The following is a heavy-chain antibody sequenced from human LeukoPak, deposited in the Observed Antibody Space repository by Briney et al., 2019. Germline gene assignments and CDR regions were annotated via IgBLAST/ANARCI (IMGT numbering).Heavy chain of an antibody. Sequence: PSETLSLTCTVSGGSISSSSDYWGWIRQPPGKGLEWVGNIYYSGSTYYNPSLTSRVTISVDTSKNQFSLKLSSVTAADTAVYYCARHQSGLSRWLQEFDYWGQGTLVTVSS. CDR1: GGSISSSSDY. CDR2: IYYSGST. CDR3: ARHQSGLSRWLQEFDY. V-gene: IGHV4-39*01. J-gene: IGHJ4*02. D-gene: IGHD5-24*01.